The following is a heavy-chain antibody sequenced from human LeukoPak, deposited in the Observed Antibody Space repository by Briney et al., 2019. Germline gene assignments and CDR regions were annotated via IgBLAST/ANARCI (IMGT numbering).Heavy chain of an antibody. Sequence: SGPALVKPTQTLTLTCTFSGFSLSTSGMRVSWIRQPPGKALEWLARIDWDDDKFYSTSLRTRLTISKDTSKNQVVHTMTNMDPVDTATYYCARTEATYHYMDVWGKGTTVTVPS. CDR3: ARTEATYHYMDV. J-gene: IGHJ6*03. CDR1: GFSLSTSGMR. D-gene: IGHD5-24*01. V-gene: IGHV2-70*04. CDR2: IDWDDDK.